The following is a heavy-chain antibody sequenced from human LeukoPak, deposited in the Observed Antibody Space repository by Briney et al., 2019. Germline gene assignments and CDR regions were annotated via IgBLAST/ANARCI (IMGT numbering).Heavy chain of an antibody. J-gene: IGHJ2*01. V-gene: IGHV4-4*07. CDR2: IYNSGTT. D-gene: IGHD1-26*01. Sequence: PSETLSLTCTVSGGSFSSYYWTWIRQPAGKGLEWIGRIYNSGTTNYSPSLESRVTMSPDTSKNRFSLSLSSVTAADTAVYYCARDRLGATGHWRIDVWGRGTLVTVSS. CDR1: GGSFSSYY. CDR3: ARDRLGATGHWRIDV.